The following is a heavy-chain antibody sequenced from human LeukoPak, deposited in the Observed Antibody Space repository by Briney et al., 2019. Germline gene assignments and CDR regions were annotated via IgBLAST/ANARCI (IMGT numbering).Heavy chain of an antibody. V-gene: IGHV3-74*03. CDR2: INRDGSST. Sequence: GGSLRLSCTASGFTFSTHSMHWVRQAPGKGPVWVSRINRDGSSTTYTDSVTGRFTISSDNAKNTVYLQMNSLRDEDAAVYYCENVLGGLWPGIDYWGQGTVVTVSS. CDR1: GFTFSTHS. J-gene: IGHJ4*02. D-gene: IGHD2-15*01. CDR3: ENVLGGLWPGIDY.